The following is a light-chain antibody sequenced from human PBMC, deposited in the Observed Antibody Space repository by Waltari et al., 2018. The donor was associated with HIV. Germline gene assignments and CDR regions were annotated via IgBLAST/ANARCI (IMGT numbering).Light chain of an antibody. CDR1: DSDFGCGNF. V-gene: IGLV2-14*03. J-gene: IGLJ2*01. CDR2: EVD. CDR3: SSFTKDFTVI. Sequence: SVVTQPASVSGFPGQSFTISCTGTDSDFGCGNFVSWYQQHPGNAPKVILFEVDSRASGVDDRFSGSKSGNTASLTISGLRTEDEANYYCSSFTKDFTVIFGGGTKVTIL.